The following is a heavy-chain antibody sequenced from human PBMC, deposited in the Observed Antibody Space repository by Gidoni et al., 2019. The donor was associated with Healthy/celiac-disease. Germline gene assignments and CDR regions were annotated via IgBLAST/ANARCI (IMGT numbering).Heavy chain of an antibody. CDR1: GFTFSSNA. V-gene: IGHV3-30*01. D-gene: IGHD1-26*01. CDR3: ARVAGVGATADY. Sequence: QVQLVESGGGVVQPGRSLRLSCAASGFTFSSNAMHWVRQAPGKGLEWVAVISYDGSNKYYADSVKGRFTISRDNSKNTLYLQMNSLRAEDTAVYYCARVAGVGATADYWGQGTLVTVSS. J-gene: IGHJ4*02. CDR2: ISYDGSNK.